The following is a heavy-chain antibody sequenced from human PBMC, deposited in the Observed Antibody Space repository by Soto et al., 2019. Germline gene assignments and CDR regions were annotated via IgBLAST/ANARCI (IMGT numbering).Heavy chain of an antibody. CDR2: ISYDGSNK. CDR1: GFTFSSYG. Sequence: SGGSLRLSCAASGFTFSSYGMHWVRQAPGKGLEWVAVISYDGSNKYYADSVKGRFTISRDNSKNTLYLQMNSLRAEDTAVYYCAKAQIAVATCLDYWGQGTLVTVSS. CDR3: AKAQIAVATCLDY. D-gene: IGHD6-19*01. V-gene: IGHV3-30*18. J-gene: IGHJ4*02.